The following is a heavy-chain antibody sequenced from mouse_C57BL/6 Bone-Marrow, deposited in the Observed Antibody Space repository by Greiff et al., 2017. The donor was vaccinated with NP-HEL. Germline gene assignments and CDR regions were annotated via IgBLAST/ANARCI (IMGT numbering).Heavy chain of an antibody. V-gene: IGHV1-26*01. D-gene: IGHD2-3*01. CDR1: GYTFTDYY. Sequence: EVQLQQSGPELVKPGASVKISCKASGYTFTDYYMNWVKQSHGKSLEWIGDINPNNGGTSYNQKFKGKATLTVDKSSSTAYMELRSLTSEDSAVYYCARVREDGYYNPWYFDVWGTGTTVTVSS. J-gene: IGHJ1*03. CDR3: ARVREDGYYNPWYFDV. CDR2: INPNNGGT.